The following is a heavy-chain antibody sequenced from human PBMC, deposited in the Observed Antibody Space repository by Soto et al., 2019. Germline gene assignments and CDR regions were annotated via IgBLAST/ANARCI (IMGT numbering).Heavy chain of an antibody. CDR1: GGTFSSYA. D-gene: IGHD3-10*01. Sequence: GASVKVSCKASGGTFSSYAISWVRQAPGQGLEWMGGIIPIFGTANYAQKFQGRVTITADESTGTAYMELSSLRSEDTAVYYCARALRPSPVRGVIITEDYYYGMDVWGQGTTVTVSS. J-gene: IGHJ6*02. CDR3: ARALRPSPVRGVIITEDYYYGMDV. CDR2: IIPIFGTA. V-gene: IGHV1-69*13.